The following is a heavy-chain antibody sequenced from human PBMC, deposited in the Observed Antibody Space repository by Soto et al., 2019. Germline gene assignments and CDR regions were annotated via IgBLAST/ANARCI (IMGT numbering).Heavy chain of an antibody. J-gene: IGHJ4*02. CDR1: GFIVNSNY. D-gene: IGHD3-22*01. Sequence: GGSLRLSCAASGFIVNSNYMSWVRQAPGKGLEWVSVIYSGGSTYYADSVKGRFTISRDNSKNTVYLQMSSLRVEDTAVYYCVKGEYYYDSSGYYPFDYWGQGTLVTVSS. V-gene: IGHV3-66*01. CDR2: IYSGGST. CDR3: VKGEYYYDSSGYYPFDY.